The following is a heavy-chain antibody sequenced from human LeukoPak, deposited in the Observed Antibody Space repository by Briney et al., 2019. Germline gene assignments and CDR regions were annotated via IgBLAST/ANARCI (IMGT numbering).Heavy chain of an antibody. V-gene: IGHV3-66*02. Sequence: GGSLRLSCAASGFIVSSNYMGWVRQAPGKGLGWVSVIYSGGITYYADSVKGRFTITRDNSKDPLYLQMSSLRAEDTAVYYCARDMYTRNPFDSWGQGTLVTVSS. J-gene: IGHJ4*02. CDR3: ARDMYTRNPFDS. D-gene: IGHD5/OR15-5a*01. CDR1: GFIVSSNY. CDR2: IYSGGIT.